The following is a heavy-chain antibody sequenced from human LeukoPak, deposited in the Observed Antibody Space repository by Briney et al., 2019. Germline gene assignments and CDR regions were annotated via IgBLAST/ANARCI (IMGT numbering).Heavy chain of an antibody. V-gene: IGHV3-64D*06. CDR2: INSNGYST. CDR1: GFAFSAYA. Sequence: GGSLRLSCSASGFAFSAYAMHWVRQAPGKGLEYIAAINSNGYSTYYIDSVRGRSTLSRDNSKNTVYLQMSSLRAGDTAVYYCVKEILVTTSPFDYWGQGTLVTVSS. J-gene: IGHJ4*02. D-gene: IGHD4-17*01. CDR3: VKEILVTTSPFDY.